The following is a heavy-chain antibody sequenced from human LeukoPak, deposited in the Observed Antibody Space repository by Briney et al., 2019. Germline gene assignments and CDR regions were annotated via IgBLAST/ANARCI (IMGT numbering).Heavy chain of an antibody. V-gene: IGHV3-33*06. D-gene: IGHD6-25*01. CDR2: IWYDGSNK. J-gene: IGHJ4*02. Sequence: PGGSLRLSCAASGFTFSNYGMHWVRQAPGKGLEREAVIWYDGSNKYYADSVKGRFTISRDNSKNTLYLQMNSLRAEDTAIYYCAKRQSSGWEFDYWGQGTLVTVSS. CDR3: AKRQSSGWEFDY. CDR1: GFTFSNYG.